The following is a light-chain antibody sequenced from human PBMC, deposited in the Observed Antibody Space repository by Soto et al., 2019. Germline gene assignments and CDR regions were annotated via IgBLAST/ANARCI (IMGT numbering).Light chain of an antibody. J-gene: IGKJ1*01. CDR3: QQYGSSGT. V-gene: IGKV3-20*01. CDR1: QSVSSSY. Sequence: EIVLTPSPGTLSLSPVERAPLSCRASQSVSSSYLAWYQQKPGQAPRLLIYGASSRATGIPDRFSGSGSGTDFTLTISRLEPEDFAVYYCQQYGSSGTVGQGTKVDIK. CDR2: GAS.